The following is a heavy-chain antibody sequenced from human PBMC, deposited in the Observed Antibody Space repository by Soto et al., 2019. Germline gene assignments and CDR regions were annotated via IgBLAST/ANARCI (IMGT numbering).Heavy chain of an antibody. D-gene: IGHD6-13*01. CDR3: ARGVAAADFFIWDWFDP. V-gene: IGHV4-30-4*08. CDR1: GGSLSGYY. Sequence: PLETLSLTCAVSGGSLSGYYWSWIRQSPGKGLEWIGYIYYSGSTYYNPSLKSRVTISVDTSKNQFSLKLSSVTAADTAVYYCARGVAAADFFIWDWFDPWGQGTLVTVSS. CDR2: IYYSGST. J-gene: IGHJ5*02.